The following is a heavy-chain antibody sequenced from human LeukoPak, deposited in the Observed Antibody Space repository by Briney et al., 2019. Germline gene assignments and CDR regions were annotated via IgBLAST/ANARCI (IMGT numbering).Heavy chain of an antibody. CDR3: ARGEAAGLLDY. CDR2: IYHSGST. D-gene: IGHD6-13*01. J-gene: IGHJ4*02. CDR1: GFTFSSYAM. Sequence: PGGSLRLSCAASGFTFSSYAMSWVRQPPGKGLEWIGEIYHSGSTNYNPSLKSRVTISVDKSKNQFSLKLSSVTAADTAVYYCARGEAAGLLDYWGQGTLVTVSS. V-gene: IGHV4-4*02.